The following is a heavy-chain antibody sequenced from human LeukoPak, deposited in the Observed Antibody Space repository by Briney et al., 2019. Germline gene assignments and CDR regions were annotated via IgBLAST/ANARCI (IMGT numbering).Heavy chain of an antibody. D-gene: IGHD6-13*01. CDR3: ARVGAAAVGVYYGMDV. CDR1: GYTFTSYG. V-gene: IGHV1-18*01. CDR2: ITAYNGNT. J-gene: IGHJ6*02. Sequence: ASVKVSCTASGYTFTSYGISWVRQAPGQGLEWMGWITAYNGNTNYAEKLQGRVTMTTDTSTSTAYMELRSLRADDTAVYYCARVGAAAVGVYYGMDVWGQGTTVTVSS.